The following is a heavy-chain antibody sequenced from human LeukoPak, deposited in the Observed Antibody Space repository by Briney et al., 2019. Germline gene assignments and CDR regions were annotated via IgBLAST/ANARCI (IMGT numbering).Heavy chain of an antibody. Sequence: ASVKVSRKASGCTFTSYYMHWVRQAPGQGLEWMGIINPSGGSTSYAQKFQGRVTMTRDTSTSTVYMELSSLRSEDTAVYYCARDNGDFWSGSNRWGQGTLVTVSS. J-gene: IGHJ4*02. CDR1: GCTFTSYY. D-gene: IGHD3-3*01. V-gene: IGHV1-46*01. CDR3: ARDNGDFWSGSNR. CDR2: INPSGGST.